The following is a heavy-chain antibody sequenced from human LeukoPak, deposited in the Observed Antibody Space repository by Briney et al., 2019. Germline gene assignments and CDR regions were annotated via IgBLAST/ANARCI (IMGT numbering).Heavy chain of an antibody. Sequence: SSETLSLTCTVSGGSISSGDYYWGWVRQPPGKGLEWIGSIFYSGNSYYNPSLKSRVTISVDTSKNQFSLKLGSVTAADTAVYYCARHGVTVVTSAFGYWGQGSLVTVSS. J-gene: IGHJ4*02. D-gene: IGHD4-23*01. CDR1: GGSISSGDYY. V-gene: IGHV4-39*01. CDR2: IFYSGNS. CDR3: ARHGVTVVTSAFGY.